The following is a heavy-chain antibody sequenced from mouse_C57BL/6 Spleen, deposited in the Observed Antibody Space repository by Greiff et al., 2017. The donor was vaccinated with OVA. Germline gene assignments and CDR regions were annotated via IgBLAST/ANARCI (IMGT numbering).Heavy chain of an antibody. CDR3: TLDDYGGYYYAMDY. D-gene: IGHD2-4*01. CDR1: GYTFTDYE. Sequence: LEESGAELVRPGASVTLSCKASGYTFTDYEMHWVKQTPVHGLEWIGAIDPETGGTAYNQKFKGKAILTADKSSSTAYMELRSLTSKDSAVFYCTLDDYGGYYYAMDYWGQGTSVTVSS. V-gene: IGHV1-15*01. CDR2: IDPETGGT. J-gene: IGHJ4*01.